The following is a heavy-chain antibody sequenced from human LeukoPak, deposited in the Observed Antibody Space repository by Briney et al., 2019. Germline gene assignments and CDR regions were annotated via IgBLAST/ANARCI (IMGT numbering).Heavy chain of an antibody. V-gene: IGHV1-24*01. J-gene: IGHJ4*02. D-gene: IGHD2-2*01. CDR3: ATLLGYCSSTSCSD. CDR1: GYTLTELS. CDR2: FDPEDGET. Sequence: ASVKVSCKVSGYTLTELSMHWVRQAPGKGLEWMGGFDPEDGETIYAQKFQGRVTMTEDTSTDTAYMELSSLRSEDTAVYYCATLLGYCSSTSCSDWGQGTLVTVSS.